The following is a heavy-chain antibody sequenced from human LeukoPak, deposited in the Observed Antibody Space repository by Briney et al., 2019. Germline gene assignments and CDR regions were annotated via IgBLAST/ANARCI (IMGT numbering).Heavy chain of an antibody. CDR3: ARLMVRGVIVDY. CDR2: IYYSGST. D-gene: IGHD3-10*01. J-gene: IGHJ4*02. CDR1: GGSLSSYY. V-gene: IGHV4-39*01. Sequence: PPETLSLTRAVYGGSLSSYYWGWIRQTPGKGLEWIGSIYYSGSTYYNPPLKSRVTISVDTSKNQFALKLSSVTAADTAVYYCARLMVRGVIVDYWGQGTLVTVSS.